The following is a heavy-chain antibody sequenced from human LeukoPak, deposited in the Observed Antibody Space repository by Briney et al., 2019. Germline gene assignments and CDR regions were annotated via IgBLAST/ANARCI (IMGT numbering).Heavy chain of an antibody. CDR3: ARVLADFGAIMDYYYYYMDV. J-gene: IGHJ6*03. CDR2: IYYSGIT. CDR1: GGSISSYY. D-gene: IGHD3-3*01. Sequence: SETLSLTCTVSGGSISSYYWSWIRQPPGKGLEWIGYIYYSGITNYNPSLKSRVTISVDTSKNQFSLKLSSVTAADTAVYYCARVLADFGAIMDYYYYYMDVWGKGTTVTVSS. V-gene: IGHV4-59*01.